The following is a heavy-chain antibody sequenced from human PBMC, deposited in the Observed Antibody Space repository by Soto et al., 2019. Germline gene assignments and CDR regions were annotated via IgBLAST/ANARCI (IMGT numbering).Heavy chain of an antibody. J-gene: IGHJ5*02. Sequence: PSETLSLTCAVYGGSFSGYYWSWLRQPPGKGLEWIGEINHSGSTNYNPSLKSRVTISVDTSKNQFPLKVTSVTAADTAVYYCATANWSHHYFDPWGQGTLVTVSS. D-gene: IGHD1-1*01. CDR1: GGSFSGYY. V-gene: IGHV4-34*01. CDR3: ATANWSHHYFDP. CDR2: INHSGST.